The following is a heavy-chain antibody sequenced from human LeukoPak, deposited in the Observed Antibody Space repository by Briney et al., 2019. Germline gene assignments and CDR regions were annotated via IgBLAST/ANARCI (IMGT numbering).Heavy chain of an antibody. D-gene: IGHD1-7*01. CDR2: ISSSSSYI. CDR1: GFTFSSYS. V-gene: IGHV3-21*01. J-gene: IGHJ3*02. CDR3: ARGRGTTPGVVAFDI. Sequence: KPGGSLRLSCAASGFTFSSYSMNWVRQAPGKGLEWVSSISSSSSYIYYADSLKGRFTISRDNAKNSLYLQINSLRAEDTAVYYCARGRGTTPGVVAFDIWGQGTMVTVSS.